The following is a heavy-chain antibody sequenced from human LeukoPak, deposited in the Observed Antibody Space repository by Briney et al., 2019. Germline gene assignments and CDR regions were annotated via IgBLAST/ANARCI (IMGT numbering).Heavy chain of an antibody. CDR1: GFTFRYYY. CDR3: AREGCGYSYGCDY. Sequence: GGSLRLPCAASGFTFRYYYMSWIRQAPGKGLEWVSYISSSGSTIYYADSVKGRFTISRDNAKNSLYLQMNSLRAEDTAVYYCAREGCGYSYGCDYWGQGTLVTVSS. V-gene: IGHV3-11*01. D-gene: IGHD5-18*01. CDR2: ISSSGSTI. J-gene: IGHJ4*02.